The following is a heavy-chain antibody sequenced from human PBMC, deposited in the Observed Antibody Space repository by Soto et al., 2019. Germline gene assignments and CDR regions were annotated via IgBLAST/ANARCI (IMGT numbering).Heavy chain of an antibody. CDR2: IIPIFGTA. Sequence: ASVKVSCKASGGTFSSYAISWVRQAPGQGLEWMGGIIPIFGTANYAQKFQGRVTITADESTSTAYMELSSLRSEDTAVYYCARQRVINNWFDPWGQGTLVTVSS. V-gene: IGHV1-69*13. CDR3: ARQRVINNWFDP. CDR1: GGTFSSYA. D-gene: IGHD4-4*01. J-gene: IGHJ5*02.